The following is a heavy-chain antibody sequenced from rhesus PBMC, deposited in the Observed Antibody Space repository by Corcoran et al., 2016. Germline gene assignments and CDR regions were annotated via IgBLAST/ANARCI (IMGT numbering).Heavy chain of an antibody. CDR3: ARGYYSGSLGVDY. Sequence: QVQLQESGPGLVKPSETLSLTCAVSGGSFSSYWWSWIRQPPGKGLEWIGLISGSGGSTDYNPSLKSRVTITTDTSKNQFSLKPSSVTAADTAVYYCARGYYSGSLGVDYWGQGVLVTVSS. V-gene: IGHV4-173*01. D-gene: IGHD3-16*01. J-gene: IGHJ4*01. CDR1: GGSFSSYW. CDR2: ISGSGGST.